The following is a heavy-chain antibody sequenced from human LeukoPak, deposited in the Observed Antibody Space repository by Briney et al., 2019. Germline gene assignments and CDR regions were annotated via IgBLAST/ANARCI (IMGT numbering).Heavy chain of an antibody. CDR3: ATCIAAAGTIAY. V-gene: IGHV1-24*01. CDR2: FDPEDGET. CDR1: GYTLTEVS. Sequence: ASVRVSCKVSGYTLTEVSMHGGRQAPGKGDERMGGFDPEDGETIYAQKFQGRVTMTEDTSTDTAYMELSSLRSEDTAVYYCATCIAAAGTIAYWGQGTLVTVSS. J-gene: IGHJ4*02. D-gene: IGHD6-13*01.